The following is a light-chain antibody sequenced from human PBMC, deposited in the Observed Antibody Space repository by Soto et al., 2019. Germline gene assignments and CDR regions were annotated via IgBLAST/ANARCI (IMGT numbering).Light chain of an antibody. CDR2: RAS. Sequence: DIQMTQSPSSLSASVGDRVTSTCRASQIISTWLAWYQQKSGEAPKLLIYRASNLVSGVPSRFSGSGSGTEFTLTISGLQPDDFSIYYCQNYETDSGTFGPGTKVD. CDR1: QIISTW. J-gene: IGKJ3*01. V-gene: IGKV1-5*03. CDR3: QNYETDSGT.